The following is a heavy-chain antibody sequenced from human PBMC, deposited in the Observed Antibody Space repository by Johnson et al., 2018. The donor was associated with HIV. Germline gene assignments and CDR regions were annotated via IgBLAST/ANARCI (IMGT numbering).Heavy chain of an antibody. CDR1: GFTFSSYA. J-gene: IGHJ3*02. Sequence: QVQLVESGGGVVQPGRSLRLSCAASGFTFSSYAMHWVRQAPGKGLEWVAVIHYDGSNKYYADSVKGRFTVSRDNSKNTLYLQMNSLRAEDTAIYYCARVITMIVVVIGDIWGQGTMVTVSS. CDR2: IHYDGSNK. V-gene: IGHV3-30*04. CDR3: ARVITMIVVVIGDI. D-gene: IGHD3-22*01.